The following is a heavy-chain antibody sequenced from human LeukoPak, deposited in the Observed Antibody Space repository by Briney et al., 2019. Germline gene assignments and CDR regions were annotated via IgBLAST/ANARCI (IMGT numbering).Heavy chain of an antibody. CDR2: IKQDGSEK. Sequence: GGSLRLSCVASGFTFSSYWMHWVRQAPGKGLEWVAYIKQDGSEKYYVDSVKGRFTISRDNAKNSLFLQINSLRAEDTAVYYCATKDGYNFDYWGQGTLVTVSS. V-gene: IGHV3-7*01. J-gene: IGHJ4*02. CDR3: ATKDGYNFDY. CDR1: GFTFSSYW. D-gene: IGHD5-24*01.